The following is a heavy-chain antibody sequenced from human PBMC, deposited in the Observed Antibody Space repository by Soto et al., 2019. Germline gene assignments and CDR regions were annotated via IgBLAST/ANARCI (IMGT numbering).Heavy chain of an antibody. Sequence: QVQLVESGGGVVQPGRSLRLSCAASGFTFSSYGMHWVRQAPGKGLEWVAVIWYDGSNKYYADSVKGRFTISRDNSKNTLYLQMTSLRAEDTAVYYCARDVAVAGKMDYWGQGTLVTVSS. V-gene: IGHV3-33*01. D-gene: IGHD6-19*01. CDR1: GFTFSSYG. J-gene: IGHJ4*02. CDR3: ARDVAVAGKMDY. CDR2: IWYDGSNK.